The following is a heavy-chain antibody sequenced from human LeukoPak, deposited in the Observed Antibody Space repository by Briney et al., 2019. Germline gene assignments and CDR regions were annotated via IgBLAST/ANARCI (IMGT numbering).Heavy chain of an antibody. Sequence: GASVKVSCKASGYTFTSYGISWVRQAPGQGLEGMGWISAYNGNTNYAQKLQGRVTMTTDTYTSTAYMEMRRLRSDATAVYYCERRKIVVSLVDVWGQGTTVTVSS. CDR2: ISAYNGNT. CDR3: ERRKIVVSLVDV. J-gene: IGHJ6*02. V-gene: IGHV1-18*01. CDR1: GYTFTSYG. D-gene: IGHD3-22*01.